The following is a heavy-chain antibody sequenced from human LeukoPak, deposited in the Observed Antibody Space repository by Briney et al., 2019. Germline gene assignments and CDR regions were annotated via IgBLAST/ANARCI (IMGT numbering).Heavy chain of an antibody. CDR2: ISHDGGHE. V-gene: IGHV3-30-3*01. CDR3: ARDKFDVGPKIYYYDSSGYYQDY. J-gene: IGHJ4*02. CDR1: GFTFSRYA. D-gene: IGHD3-22*01. Sequence: GGSLRLSCAASGFTFSRYAMHWVRQAPGKGLEWVALISHDGGHEYNADSVEGRFTISRDNSKNTLYLQMNSLRAEDTAVYYCARDKFDVGPKIYYYDSSGYYQDYWGQGTLVTVSS.